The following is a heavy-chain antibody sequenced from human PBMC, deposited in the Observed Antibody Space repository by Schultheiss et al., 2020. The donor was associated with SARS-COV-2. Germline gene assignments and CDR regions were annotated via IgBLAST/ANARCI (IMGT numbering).Heavy chain of an antibody. V-gene: IGHV1-2*04. CDR3: ARMSKRPYGSGSYYPYYFDY. D-gene: IGHD3-10*01. CDR1: GYTFTGYY. Sequence: ASVKVSCKASGYTFTGYYMHWVRQAPGQGLEWMGWINPNSGGTNYAQKFQGWVTMTRDTSISTAYMELSRLRSDDTAVYYCARMSKRPYGSGSYYPYYFDYWGQGTLVTVSS. CDR2: INPNSGGT. J-gene: IGHJ4*02.